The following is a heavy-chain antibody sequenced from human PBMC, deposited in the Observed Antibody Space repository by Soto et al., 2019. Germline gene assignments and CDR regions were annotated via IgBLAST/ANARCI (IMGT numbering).Heavy chain of an antibody. CDR2: IYWDDDK. CDR1: GFSLTTSGVG. Sequence: QITLKESGPTLVKPTQTLTLTCTFSGFSLTTSGVGVGWIRQPPGKALEWLALIYWDDDKRYSPPLKSMLTITTDTSKILVVLTMTDMKPTDTATYFCAHRTATVTWWFDPWGQGTLVSVSS. CDR3: AHRTATVTWWFDP. J-gene: IGHJ5*02. V-gene: IGHV2-5*02. D-gene: IGHD4-17*01.